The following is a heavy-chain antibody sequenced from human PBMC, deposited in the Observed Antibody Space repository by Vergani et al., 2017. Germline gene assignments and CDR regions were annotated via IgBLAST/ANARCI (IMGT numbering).Heavy chain of an antibody. Sequence: QVQLQESGPGLVKPSETLSITCTVSGGSISSYYWSWIRQPAGKGLEWIGRIYTSGSTNYNPSLKSRVTMSVDTSKNQFSLKLSSVTAADTAVYYCARDRYDSSGYSVFDYWGQGTLVTVSS. J-gene: IGHJ4*02. CDR1: GGSISSYY. D-gene: IGHD3-22*01. CDR2: IYTSGST. CDR3: ARDRYDSSGYSVFDY. V-gene: IGHV4-4*07.